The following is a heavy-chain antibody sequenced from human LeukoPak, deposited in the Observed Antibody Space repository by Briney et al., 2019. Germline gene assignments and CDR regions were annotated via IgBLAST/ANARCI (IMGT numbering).Heavy chain of an antibody. CDR3: ARENSGDYLFDY. D-gene: IGHD1-26*01. J-gene: IGHJ4*02. V-gene: IGHV4-4*07. CDR1: GGSISSYY. Sequence: SETLSLTCTVSGGSISSYYWSWIRQPAGKGLEWIGRIYTSGSTDYNPSLKSRVTMSVDTSKNHFSLRLSSLTAADTAMYYCARENSGDYLFDYWGQGTLVTVSS. CDR2: IYTSGST.